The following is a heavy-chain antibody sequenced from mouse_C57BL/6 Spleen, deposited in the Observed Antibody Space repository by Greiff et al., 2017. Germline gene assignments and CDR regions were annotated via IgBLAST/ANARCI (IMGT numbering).Heavy chain of an antibody. CDR3: ARCNYAYAMDY. CDR2: IDPSDSYT. D-gene: IGHD2-1*01. Sequence: QVQLQQSGAELVMPGASVKLSCKASGYTFTSYWMHWVKQRPGQGLEWIGEIDPSDSYTNYNQKFKGKSTLTVDKSSSTAYMQLSSLTSEDSAVYYCARCNYAYAMDYWGQGTSVTVSS. V-gene: IGHV1-69*01. CDR1: GYTFTSYW. J-gene: IGHJ4*01.